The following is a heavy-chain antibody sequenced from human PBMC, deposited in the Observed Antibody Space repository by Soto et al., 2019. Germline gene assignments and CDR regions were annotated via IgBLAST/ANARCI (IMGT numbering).Heavy chain of an antibody. V-gene: IGHV3-13*01. CDR2: LSYAGDT. CDR3: AKDYDFWSGYSLSYGMDV. Sequence: PGGSLRLSCAASGFTLSTYDMHWVRQATGKGLEWVAGLSYAGDTYYPGSVKGRFTVSRESAKNSLYLQMNSLTAEDTAVYYCAKDYDFWSGYSLSYGMDVWGQGTTVTVSS. D-gene: IGHD3-3*01. J-gene: IGHJ6*02. CDR1: GFTLSTYD.